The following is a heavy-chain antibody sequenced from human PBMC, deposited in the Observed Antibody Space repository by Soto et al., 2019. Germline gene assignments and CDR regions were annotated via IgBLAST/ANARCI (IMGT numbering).Heavy chain of an antibody. CDR1: GGSFSGYY. V-gene: IGHV4-34*01. Sequence: QVQLQQWGAGLLKPSETLSLTCAVYGGSFSGYYWSWLRQPPGKGLEWIGEINHSGSTNYNPSLKSRVTISVDTSKNQFSLKLSSVTAADKAVYYCARGAGTMVRGALGYYYYGMAVWGQGTTVTVSS. CDR3: ARGAGTMVRGALGYYYYGMAV. D-gene: IGHD3-10*01. CDR2: INHSGST. J-gene: IGHJ6*01.